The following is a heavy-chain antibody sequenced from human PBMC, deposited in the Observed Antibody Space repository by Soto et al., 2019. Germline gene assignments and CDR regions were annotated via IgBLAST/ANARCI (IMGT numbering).Heavy chain of an antibody. CDR2: TYYRSKFYN. V-gene: IGHV6-1*01. CDR1: GDSVSSNTAT. D-gene: IGHD3-22*01. Sequence: SQTLSLTCAISGDSVSSNTATWNWIRQSPSRGLEWLGRTYYRSKFYNDYAVSVKSRIAITPDTSKNQFSLQLSSVTLDDTALYYCTRGNRTYYYDSSGYWLDPWCPGTLVTVYS. CDR3: TRGNRTYYYDSSGYWLDP. J-gene: IGHJ5*02.